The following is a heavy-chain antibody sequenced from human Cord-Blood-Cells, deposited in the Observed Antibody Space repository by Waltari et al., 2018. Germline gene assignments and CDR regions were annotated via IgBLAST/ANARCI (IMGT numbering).Heavy chain of an antibody. CDR2: INPNSGGT. CDR1: GYTFTGYY. CDR3: ARTSFGGYDY. Sequence: QVQLVQSGAEVKKPGASVKVSCKASGYTFTGYYMHWVRQAPGQGLEWMGWINPNSGGTNYAQKFQGWVTRTRDTSSITAYMKLSRLRSDDTAVYYCARTSFGGYDYWGQGTLVTVSS. J-gene: IGHJ4*02. D-gene: IGHD3-16*01. V-gene: IGHV1-2*04.